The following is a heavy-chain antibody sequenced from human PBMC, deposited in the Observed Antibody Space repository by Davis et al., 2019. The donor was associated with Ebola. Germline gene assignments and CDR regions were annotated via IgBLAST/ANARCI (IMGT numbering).Heavy chain of an antibody. D-gene: IGHD3-22*01. V-gene: IGHV1-46*01. CDR2: INPSGGST. CDR3: ARRPVADDSSGYYSYYYYYGMDV. Sequence: ASVKVSCKASGYTFTSYYMHWVRQAPGQGLEWMGIINPSGGSTSYAQKFQGRVTMTRDTSTSTVYMELSSLRSEDTAVYYCARRPVADDSSGYYSYYYYYGMDVWGQGTTVTVSS. J-gene: IGHJ6*02. CDR1: GYTFTSYY.